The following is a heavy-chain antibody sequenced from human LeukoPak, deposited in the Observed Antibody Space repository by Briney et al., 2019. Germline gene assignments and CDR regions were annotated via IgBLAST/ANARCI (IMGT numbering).Heavy chain of an antibody. V-gene: IGHV4-61*08. J-gene: IGHJ4*02. CDR3: ARDLSGSSSFGS. Sequence: PSETLSLTCTVSGGSVNSGDYYWSWIRQPPGKGXXXIGYIHYSGSTKYNPXLKSRVTISIDTSKNQFSLKLSSVTAADTAVYYCARDLSGSSSFGSWGQGTLVTVSS. CDR2: IHYSGST. D-gene: IGHD6-6*01. CDR1: GGSVNSGDYY.